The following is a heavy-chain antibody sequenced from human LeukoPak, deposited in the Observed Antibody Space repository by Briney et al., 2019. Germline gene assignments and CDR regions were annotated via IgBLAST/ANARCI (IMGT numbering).Heavy chain of an antibody. D-gene: IGHD6-13*01. J-gene: IGHJ4*02. CDR2: ISSSGSTI. CDR3: AKDRSEGSWYYFGY. V-gene: IGHV3-48*03. Sequence: GGSLRLSCAASGFTFSSYEMNWVRQAPGKGLEWVSYISSSGSTIYYADSVKGRFTISRDNAKNSLFLQMNSLRAEDTAVYYCAKDRSEGSWYYFGYWGQGTLVTVSS. CDR1: GFTFSSYE.